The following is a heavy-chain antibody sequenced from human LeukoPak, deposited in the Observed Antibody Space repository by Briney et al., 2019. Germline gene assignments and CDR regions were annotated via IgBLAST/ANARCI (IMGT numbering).Heavy chain of an antibody. D-gene: IGHD2-21*02. CDR1: GFTFSNHG. CDR3: AKDGTGCGGDCYSDY. J-gene: IGHJ4*02. CDR2: ISGSGGST. Sequence: EGSLRLSCAASGFTFSNHGMSWVRQAPGKGLEWVSAISGSGGSTYYADSVKGRFTISRDNSKNTLYLQMNSLRAEDTAVYYCAKDGTGCGGDCYSDYWGQGTLLTVSS. V-gene: IGHV3-23*01.